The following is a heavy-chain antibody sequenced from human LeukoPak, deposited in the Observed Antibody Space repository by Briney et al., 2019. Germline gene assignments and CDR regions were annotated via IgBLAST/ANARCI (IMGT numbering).Heavy chain of an antibody. CDR2: IRYDGSNK. D-gene: IGHD6-13*01. CDR3: ANDGAAALHYYYYMDV. CDR1: GFTFSSYG. Sequence: GGSLRLSCAASGFTFSSYGMHWVRQAPGKGLEWVAFIRYDGSNKYYADSVKGRFTISRDNSKNTLYLQMNSLRAEDTAVYYCANDGAAALHYYYYMDVWGKGTTVTISS. J-gene: IGHJ6*03. V-gene: IGHV3-30*02.